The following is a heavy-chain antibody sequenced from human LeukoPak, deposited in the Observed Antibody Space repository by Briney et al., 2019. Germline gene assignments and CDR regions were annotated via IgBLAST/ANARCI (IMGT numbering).Heavy chain of an antibody. CDR3: ARPGVGSGRYGAFDI. J-gene: IGHJ3*02. CDR1: GDSISSYY. D-gene: IGHD5-18*01. CDR2: IYNSGRT. Sequence: SETLSLTCTVSGDSISSYYWSWIRQPPGKGLEWIGYIYNSGRTDYNPALKSRVTISVDTSKNQFSLKLSSVTAADTAVYYCARPGVGSGRYGAFDIWGQGTMVTVSS. V-gene: IGHV4-59*08.